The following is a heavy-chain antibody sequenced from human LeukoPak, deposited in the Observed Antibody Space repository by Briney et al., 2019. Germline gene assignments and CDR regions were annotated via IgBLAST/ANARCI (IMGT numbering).Heavy chain of an antibody. D-gene: IGHD3-10*01. CDR3: AREYYYGSGSYDC. Sequence: SETLSLTCTVSGGSISSSSYYWGWIRQPPGKGLEWIGSIYYSGSTYYNPSLKSRVTISVDTSKNQFSLKLSSVTAADTAVYYCAREYYYGSGSYDCWGQGTLVTVSS. V-gene: IGHV4-39*07. CDR1: GGSISSSSYY. CDR2: IYYSGST. J-gene: IGHJ4*02.